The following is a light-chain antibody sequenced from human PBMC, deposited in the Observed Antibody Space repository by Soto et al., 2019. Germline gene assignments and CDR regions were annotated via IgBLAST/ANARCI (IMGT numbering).Light chain of an antibody. J-gene: IGLJ3*02. V-gene: IGLV1-40*01. CDR3: QSYDSSLSAWV. Sequence: QPVLTQPPSVSGAPGQRVTISCTGSSSNIGAGYDVHWYQQHPRTAPKLLIYGNSNRPSGVPDRFSGSKSGTSASLAITGLQAEDEADYYCQSYDSSLSAWVFGGGTKVTVL. CDR2: GNS. CDR1: SSNIGAGYD.